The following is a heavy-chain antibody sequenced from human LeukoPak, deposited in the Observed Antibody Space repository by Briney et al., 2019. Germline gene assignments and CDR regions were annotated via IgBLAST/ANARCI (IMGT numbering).Heavy chain of an antibody. Sequence: PGGSLRLSCAASGFTFSSYSMNWVRQAPGKGLEWVSYISSSSSTIYYADSVKGRFTISRDNAKNSLYLQMNSLRAEDTAVYYCARDYRGYSYGYANPVGEFDYWGQGTLVTVSS. CDR1: GFTFSSYS. D-gene: IGHD5-18*01. J-gene: IGHJ4*02. CDR3: ARDYRGYSYGYANPVGEFDY. V-gene: IGHV3-48*04. CDR2: ISSSSSTI.